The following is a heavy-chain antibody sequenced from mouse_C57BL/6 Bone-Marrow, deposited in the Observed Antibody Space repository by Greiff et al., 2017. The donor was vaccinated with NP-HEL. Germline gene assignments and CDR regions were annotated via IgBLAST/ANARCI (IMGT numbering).Heavy chain of an antibody. D-gene: IGHD2-4*01. Sequence: DVKLVESGGGLVQPGGSMKLSCAASGFTFSDAWMDWVRQSPEKGLEWVAEIRNKANNHATYYAESVKGRFTISRDDSKSSVYLQMNSLRAEDTGIYYCTRAPPYDYDPSMDYWGQGTSVTVSS. CDR2: IRNKANNHAT. CDR1: GFTFSDAW. J-gene: IGHJ4*01. V-gene: IGHV6-6*01. CDR3: TRAPPYDYDPSMDY.